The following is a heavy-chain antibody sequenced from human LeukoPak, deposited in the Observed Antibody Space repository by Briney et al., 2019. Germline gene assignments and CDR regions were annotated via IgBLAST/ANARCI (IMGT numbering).Heavy chain of an antibody. J-gene: IGHJ5*02. CDR2: IYYSGST. CDR3: ARLTVPLRFDP. D-gene: IGHD2-2*01. Sequence: PSETLSLTCTVSGGSISSYYWSWIRQPPGKGLEWIGYIYYSGSTNYNPSLKSRVTISVDTSKNQFSLKLNSVSAADTAVYYCARLTVPLRFDPRGQGTPVTVSS. CDR1: GGSISSYY. V-gene: IGHV4-59*01.